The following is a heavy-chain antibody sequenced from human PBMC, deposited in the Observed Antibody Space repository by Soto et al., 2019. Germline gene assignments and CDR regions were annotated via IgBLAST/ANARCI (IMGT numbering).Heavy chain of an antibody. CDR2: IYYSGST. J-gene: IGHJ4*02. D-gene: IGHD5-12*01. Sequence: SETLSLTCTVSGGSISSYYWSWIRQPPGKGLEWIGYIYYSGSTNYNPSLKSRVTISVDTSKNQFSLKLSSVTAADTAVYYCARHRGYAGILDYWGQGTLVTVSS. CDR3: ARHRGYAGILDY. V-gene: IGHV4-59*08. CDR1: GGSISSYY.